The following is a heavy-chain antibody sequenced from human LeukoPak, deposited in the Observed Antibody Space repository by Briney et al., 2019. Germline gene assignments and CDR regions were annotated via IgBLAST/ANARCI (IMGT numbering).Heavy chain of an antibody. Sequence: SETQTLTCAVYGGSFSGYYWSWIRKPPGKGQEWIGEINHSGSTNYNPSLKSRVTISVDTSKNQFSLKLSSVTAADTAVYYCARDRGYSGYEHNAFDIWGQGTMVTVSS. CDR1: GGSFSGYY. CDR3: ARDRGYSGYEHNAFDI. J-gene: IGHJ3*02. CDR2: INHSGST. V-gene: IGHV4-34*01. D-gene: IGHD5-12*01.